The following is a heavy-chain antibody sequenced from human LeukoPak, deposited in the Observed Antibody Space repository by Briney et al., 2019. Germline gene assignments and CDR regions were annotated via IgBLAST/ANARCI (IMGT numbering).Heavy chain of an antibody. CDR1: GFTFSTYA. V-gene: IGHV3-23*01. CDR3: AKVSGMDV. J-gene: IGHJ6*02. CDR2: ISGSGDST. Sequence: GGSLRLSCAASGFTFSTYAVNWVRQAPGKGLEWVSTISGSGDSTYYADSVKGRFTISRDNSKDTLYLQMSSVRVDDTAVYYCAKVSGMDVWGQGTTVTVSS.